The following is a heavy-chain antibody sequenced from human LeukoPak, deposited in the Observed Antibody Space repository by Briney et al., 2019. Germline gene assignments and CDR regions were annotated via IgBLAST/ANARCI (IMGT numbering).Heavy chain of an antibody. D-gene: IGHD3-3*01. CDR2: ISGSGGST. CDR3: AKAVLRFLEWHAFDI. V-gene: IGHV3-23*01. Sequence: GGSLRLSCAASGFTFSNYAMSWVRQAPGKGLEWVSAISGSGGSTYYADSVKGRFTISRDNSKNTLYLQMNSLRAEDTAVYYCAKAVLRFLEWHAFDIWGQGTMVTVSS. J-gene: IGHJ3*02. CDR1: GFTFSNYA.